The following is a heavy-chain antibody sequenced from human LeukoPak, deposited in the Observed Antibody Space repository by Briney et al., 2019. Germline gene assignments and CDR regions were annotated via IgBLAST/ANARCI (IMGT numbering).Heavy chain of an antibody. D-gene: IGHD5-18*01. CDR1: GYSISSGYY. CDR2: IYHSGST. CDR3: ARDAGGYSYGCFDY. Sequence: SETLSLTCTVSGYSISSGYYWGWIRQPPGKGLEWIGSIYHSGSTYYNPSLKSRVTISVDTSKNQFSLKLSSVTAADTAVYYCARDAGGYSYGCFDYWGQGTLVTVSS. J-gene: IGHJ4*02. V-gene: IGHV4-38-2*02.